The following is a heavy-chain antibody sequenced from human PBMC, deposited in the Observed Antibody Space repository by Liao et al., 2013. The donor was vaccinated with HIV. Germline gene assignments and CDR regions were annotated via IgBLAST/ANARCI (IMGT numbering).Heavy chain of an antibody. CDR2: ISQSGNT. D-gene: IGHD3-3*01. V-gene: IGHV4-30-2*01. CDR1: GGSISVGTYS. Sequence: QLQLRESGSGLVRPSQTLSLTCAVSGGSISVGTYSWSWIRQAPGKGLEWIGHISQSGNTFYNASLGGRVALSIDRAKNQFSLNLSSVTAADTAVYYCAREVRRGYDFWSGYPRYFHHWGQGTLVAVSS. CDR3: AREVRRGYDFWSGYPRYFHH. J-gene: IGHJ1*01.